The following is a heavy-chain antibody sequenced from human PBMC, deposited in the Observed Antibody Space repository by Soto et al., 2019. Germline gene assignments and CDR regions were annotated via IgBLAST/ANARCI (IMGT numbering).Heavy chain of an antibody. D-gene: IGHD3-16*01. V-gene: IGHV3-23*01. CDR2: ISDGAGAT. CDR3: AKGRTFFDF. J-gene: IGHJ4*02. CDR1: GFAFSNYA. Sequence: EVHLLESGGGLVQPGGSLRIPCAASGFAFSNYAMTWVRQAPGKGLEWVSDISDGAGATHYADSVKGRFTISRDDSKNTLYLQLDRLTAEDAAVYYCAKGRTFFDFWGQGTLVSVSS.